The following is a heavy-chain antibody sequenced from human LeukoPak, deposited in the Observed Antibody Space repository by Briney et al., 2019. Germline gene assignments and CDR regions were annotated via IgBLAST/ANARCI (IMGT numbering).Heavy chain of an antibody. Sequence: ASVKVSCKASGYTFTGYYIHWVRQAPGQGLEWMGWINPNNGGTNYAQKFQGRVTMTRDTSISTAYMELNRLTSDDTAVYYCARGKYPGYETFDYWGQGTPVTVSS. J-gene: IGHJ4*02. V-gene: IGHV1-2*02. CDR2: INPNNGGT. D-gene: IGHD5-12*01. CDR1: GYTFTGYY. CDR3: ARGKYPGYETFDY.